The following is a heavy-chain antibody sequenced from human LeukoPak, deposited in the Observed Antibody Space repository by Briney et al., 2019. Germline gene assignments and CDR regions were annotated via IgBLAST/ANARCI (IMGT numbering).Heavy chain of an antibody. CDR1: GGSFSGYY. CDR3: ARGFWSGYRYYYYYYMDV. V-gene: IGHV4-34*01. CDR2: INHSGST. Sequence: SETLSLTCAVYGGSFSGYYWSWIPQPPGKGLEWIGEINHSGSTNYNPSPKSRVTISVDTSKNQFSLKLSSVTAADTAVYYCARGFWSGYRYYYYYYMDVWGKGTTVTVSS. D-gene: IGHD3-3*01. J-gene: IGHJ6*03.